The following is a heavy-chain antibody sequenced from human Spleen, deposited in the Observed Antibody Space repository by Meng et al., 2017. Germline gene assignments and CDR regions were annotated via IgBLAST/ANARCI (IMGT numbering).Heavy chain of an antibody. D-gene: IGHD6-25*01. CDR3: ARDEDISAAGKLFGDY. V-gene: IGHV1-2*02. CDR2: INPNSGGT. J-gene: IGHJ4*02. CDR1: GYTFTGYY. Sequence: QVQLVQSGAEVKKPGASVKVSCKASGYTFTGYYMHWVRQAPGQGLEWMGWINPNSGGTNYGQKFQGRVTMTRDTSISTAYMELSGLRSDDTAMYYCARDEDISAAGKLFGDYWGQGTLVTVSS.